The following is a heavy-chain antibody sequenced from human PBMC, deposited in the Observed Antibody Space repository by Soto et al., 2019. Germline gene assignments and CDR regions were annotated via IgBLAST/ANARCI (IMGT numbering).Heavy chain of an antibody. Sequence: SETLSLTCTVSGGSISSYYWSWIRQPPGKGLEWIGYIYYSGSTYYNPSLKSRVTISVDTSKNQFSLKLSSVTAADTAVYYCARRRDGYLFDYWGQGTLVTVSS. V-gene: IGHV4-59*04. D-gene: IGHD5-12*01. J-gene: IGHJ4*02. CDR2: IYYSGST. CDR1: GGSISSYY. CDR3: ARRRDGYLFDY.